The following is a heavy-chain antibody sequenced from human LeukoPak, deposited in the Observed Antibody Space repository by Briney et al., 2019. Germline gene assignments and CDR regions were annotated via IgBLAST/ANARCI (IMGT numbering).Heavy chain of an antibody. Sequence: ASVKVSCKASGYTFPRYGIRWVRQAPGQGSGWMGWISAYNGNTNYAQKLQGRVTMTKDTSTSTAYMELRSLRADDSAMYYCARDRVAAPHFDYWGQGTLVTVSS. CDR2: ISAYNGNT. V-gene: IGHV1-18*01. J-gene: IGHJ4*02. CDR3: ARDRVAAPHFDY. D-gene: IGHD6-6*01. CDR1: GYTFPRYG.